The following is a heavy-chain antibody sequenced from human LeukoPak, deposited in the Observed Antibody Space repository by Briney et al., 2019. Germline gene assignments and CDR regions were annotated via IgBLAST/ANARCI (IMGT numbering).Heavy chain of an antibody. CDR1: GFTFSDYY. CDR3: ARRVSVGGPYDY. D-gene: IGHD1-26*01. J-gene: IGHJ4*02. Sequence: PGGSLRLSCAASGFTFSDYYMSWIRQAPGKGLEWVSYIGSSDSSIYYADSVKGRFSISRDNAKNSLYLQMNSLTAEDTAVYYCARRVSVGGPYDYWGQGTLVTVSS. CDR2: IGSSDSSI. V-gene: IGHV3-11*01.